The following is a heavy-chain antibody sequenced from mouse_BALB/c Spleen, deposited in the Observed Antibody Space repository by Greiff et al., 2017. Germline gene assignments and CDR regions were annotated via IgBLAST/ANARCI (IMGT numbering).Heavy chain of an antibody. CDR1: GLTFSSFG. CDR2: ISSGSITI. CDR3: ARSGNYGAMDY. D-gene: IGHD1-1*01. V-gene: IGHV5-17*02. Sequence: EVMLVESGGGLVQPGGSGKLSCEASGLTFSSFGMHWVRQAQEKGLEWVAYISSGSITIYYEDTVKGRCTISRDNPKNTLFLQMTSLRSEDTAMYYCARSGNYGAMDYWGQGTSVTVSS. J-gene: IGHJ4*01.